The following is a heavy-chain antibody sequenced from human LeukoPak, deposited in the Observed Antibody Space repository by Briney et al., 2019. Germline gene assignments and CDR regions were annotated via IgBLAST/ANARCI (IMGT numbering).Heavy chain of an antibody. D-gene: IGHD5-12*01. CDR3: AKGVEMATILARFDY. Sequence: GGSLRLSCAASGFTFSSYSMNWVRQAPGKGLEWVSSISSSSSYIYYADSVKGRFTISRDNAKNSLYLQMNSLRAEDTALYYCAKGVEMATILARFDYWGQGTLVTVSS. J-gene: IGHJ4*02. CDR1: GFTFSSYS. CDR2: ISSSSSYI. V-gene: IGHV3-21*04.